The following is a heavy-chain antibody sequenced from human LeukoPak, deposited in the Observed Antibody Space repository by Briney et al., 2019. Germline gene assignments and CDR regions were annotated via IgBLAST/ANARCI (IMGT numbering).Heavy chain of an antibody. CDR1: GGSFSGYY. CDR3: ARGRYYYDSSGPMAS. V-gene: IGHV4-34*01. CDR2: INHSGST. Sequence: SETLSLTCAVYGGSFSGYYWSWIRQPPGKGLEWIGEINHSGSTNYNPSLKSRVTISVDTSKNQFSLKLSSATAADTAMYYCARGRYYYDSSGPMASWGQGTLVTVSS. D-gene: IGHD3-22*01. J-gene: IGHJ4*02.